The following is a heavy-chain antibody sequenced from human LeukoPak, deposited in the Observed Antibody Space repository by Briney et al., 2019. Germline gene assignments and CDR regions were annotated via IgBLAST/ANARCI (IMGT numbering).Heavy chain of an antibody. D-gene: IGHD3-10*01. V-gene: IGHV4-59*08. J-gene: IGHJ4*02. CDR1: GGSISPYC. CDR3: ARYVVYGSRKYYFDY. Sequence: PSETLSLTCTVSGGSISPYCWSWIRQPPGKGLEWIGYIYYSGSTNYNPSLKSRVTISVDTSKNQFSLKLSSVTAADTAVYYCARYVVYGSRKYYFDYWGQGTLVTVSS. CDR2: IYYSGST.